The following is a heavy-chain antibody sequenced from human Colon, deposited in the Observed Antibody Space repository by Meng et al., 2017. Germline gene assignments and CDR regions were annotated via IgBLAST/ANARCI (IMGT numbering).Heavy chain of an antibody. J-gene: IGHJ4*02. Sequence: SETLSLTCTVSGGSISGYYWNWIRQPAGKGLEWIGRIYTSGSTNCNPSLKSRVTVSIDTSKNQFSLKLSSVTAADTALYYCARAGIQSGSYYPLDYWGQGTLVTVAS. D-gene: IGHD1-26*01. CDR1: GGSISGYY. V-gene: IGHV4-4*07. CDR3: ARAGIQSGSYYPLDY. CDR2: IYTSGST.